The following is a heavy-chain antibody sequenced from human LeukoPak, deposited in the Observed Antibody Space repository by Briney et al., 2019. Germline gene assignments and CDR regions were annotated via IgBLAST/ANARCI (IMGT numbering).Heavy chain of an antibody. CDR2: MYHSGST. J-gene: IGHJ5*02. D-gene: IGHD6-13*01. Sequence: SETLSLTCTVSGYLISSGYYWGWIRQPPWKGLEWIGSMYHSGSTYYNPSLKSRVIISGDTSKNQFSLKLSSVTAADTAVYYCARVAEVGLAAAGWFDPWGQGTLVTVSS. V-gene: IGHV4-38-2*02. CDR3: ARVAEVGLAAAGWFDP. CDR1: GYLISSGYY.